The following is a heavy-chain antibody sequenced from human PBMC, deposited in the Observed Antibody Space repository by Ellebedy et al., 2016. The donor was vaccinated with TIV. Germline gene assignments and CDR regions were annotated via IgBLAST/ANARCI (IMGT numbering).Heavy chain of an antibody. CDR2: IWYDGSNK. J-gene: IGHJ1*01. D-gene: IGHD3-22*01. CDR3: AINYYDSSGLQH. Sequence: GGSLRLSXAASGFTFSSYGMHWVRQAPGKGLEWVAVIWYDGSNKYYADSVKGRFTISRDNSKNTLYLQMNSLRAEDTAVYYCAINYYDSSGLQHWGQGTLVTVSS. V-gene: IGHV3-33*01. CDR1: GFTFSSYG.